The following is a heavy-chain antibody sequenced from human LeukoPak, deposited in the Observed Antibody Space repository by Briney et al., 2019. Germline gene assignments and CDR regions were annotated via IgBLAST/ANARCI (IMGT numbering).Heavy chain of an antibody. Sequence: SETLSLTCAVSGGSISSGGYRWTWIRQYPGKGLEWIGYINYSGSTYYNPSLKSRVIISVDTSKNQFSLNLNSVTAADTAVYYCAREMDAHPRIVVWGQGTLVTVSS. J-gene: IGHJ1*01. CDR2: INYSGST. CDR3: AREMDAHPRIVV. V-gene: IGHV4-31*11. D-gene: IGHD2-21*01. CDR1: GGSISSGGYR.